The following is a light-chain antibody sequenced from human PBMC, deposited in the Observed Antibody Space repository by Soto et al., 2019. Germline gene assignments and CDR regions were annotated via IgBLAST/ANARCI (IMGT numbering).Light chain of an antibody. CDR3: CSYAGTYTFYV. J-gene: IGLJ1*01. Sequence: QSALTQPRSVSGSPGQSVTISCTGTSSDVGGYNYVSWYQQYPGTAPKLMIYDVSLRPSGVPDRFSGSKSGNKASLTISGLQAEDEADYYCCSYAGTYTFYVFGSGTKLTVL. CDR2: DVS. V-gene: IGLV2-11*01. CDR1: SSDVGGYNY.